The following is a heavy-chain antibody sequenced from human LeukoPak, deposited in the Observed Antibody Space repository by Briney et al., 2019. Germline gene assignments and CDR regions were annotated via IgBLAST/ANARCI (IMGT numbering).Heavy chain of an antibody. V-gene: IGHV3-30*02. CDR1: GFTFSSYG. Sequence: PGGSLRLSCAASGFTFSSYGMHWVRQAPGKGLEWVAFIRYDGTNKYYAGSVKGRFTISRDNSKNTLYLQMNSLRAGDTAVYYCAKDRESNIVLVPAAVDYWGQGTLVTVSS. CDR3: AKDRESNIVLVPAAVDY. CDR2: IRYDGTNK. D-gene: IGHD2-2*01. J-gene: IGHJ4*02.